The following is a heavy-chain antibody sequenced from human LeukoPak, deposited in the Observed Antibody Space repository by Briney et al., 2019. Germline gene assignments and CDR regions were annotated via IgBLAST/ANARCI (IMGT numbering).Heavy chain of an antibody. CDR1: GYTFTGHA. CDR3: ARGWLTFDY. V-gene: IGHV7-4-1*02. J-gene: IGHJ4*02. D-gene: IGHD5-12*01. Sequence: ASVNVSCKASGYTFTGHAMNWVRQAPGQGLEWMGWINTNTGNPTYAQGFTGRFVFSLDTSVTTAYLQISSLKAEDTAVYYCARGWLTFDYWGQGTLVTVSS. CDR2: INTNTGNP.